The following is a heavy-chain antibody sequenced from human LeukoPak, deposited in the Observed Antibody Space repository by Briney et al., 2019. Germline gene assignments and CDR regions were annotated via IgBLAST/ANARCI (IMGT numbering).Heavy chain of an antibody. D-gene: IGHD4-23*01. CDR2: ISSSSSYI. V-gene: IGHV3-21*01. Sequence: GGSLRLSCAASGFTFSSYSMNWVRQAPGKGLEWVSSISSSSSYIYYADSVKGRFTISRDNAKNSLYLQMNSLRAEDTAVYYCAGEITSKLRWFPWGQGTLVTVSS. CDR3: AGEITSKLRWFP. J-gene: IGHJ5*02. CDR1: GFTFSSYS.